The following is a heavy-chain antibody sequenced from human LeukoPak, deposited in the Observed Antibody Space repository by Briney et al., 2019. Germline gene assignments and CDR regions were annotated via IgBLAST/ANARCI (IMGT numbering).Heavy chain of an antibody. V-gene: IGHV3-15*01. J-gene: IGHJ4*02. D-gene: IGHD1-26*01. Sequence: GGSLRLSCAASGFTFSDAWMNWVRLAPGKGLEWVGRIKSRNRGETVDYAAPVKGRFTISRDDSKTTVYLQMNSLKTEDTAIYYCTTDGSTTLSNTFDYWAREPWSPPPQ. CDR1: GFTFSDAW. CDR2: IKSRNRGETV. CDR3: TTDGSTTLSNTFDY.